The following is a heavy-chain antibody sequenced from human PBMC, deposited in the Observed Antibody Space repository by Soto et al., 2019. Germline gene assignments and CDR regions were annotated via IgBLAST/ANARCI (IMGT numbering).Heavy chain of an antibody. D-gene: IGHD3-3*01. CDR2: ISGSGGST. CDR1: GFTFSSYA. CDR3: AKPLLSSPERFLEWSSSY. Sequence: EVQLLESGGGLVQPGGSLRLSCAASGFTFSSYAMSWVRQAPGKGLEWVSAISGSGGSTYYADSVKGRFTISRDNSKNTLYLQMNSLRAEATAVYYCAKPLLSSPERFLEWSSSYWGQGTLVTVSS. V-gene: IGHV3-23*01. J-gene: IGHJ4*02.